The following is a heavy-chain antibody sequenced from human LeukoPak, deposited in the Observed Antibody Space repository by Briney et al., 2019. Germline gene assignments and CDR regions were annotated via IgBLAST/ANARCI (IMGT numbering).Heavy chain of an antibody. CDR3: ARGPKYYYGMDV. Sequence: SETLSLTCAVYGGSFSGYYWSWIRQPPGKGLEWIGEINHSGSTNYNPSLKSRVTISVDTSKNQFSLKLSSVTAADTAVYYCARGPKYYYGMDVWGRGTTVTVSS. J-gene: IGHJ6*02. CDR2: INHSGST. V-gene: IGHV4-34*01. CDR1: GGSFSGYY.